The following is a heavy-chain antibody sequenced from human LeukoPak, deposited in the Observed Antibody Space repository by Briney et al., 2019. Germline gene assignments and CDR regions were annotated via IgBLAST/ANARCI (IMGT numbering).Heavy chain of an antibody. Sequence: GASVKVSCKASGGTFSSYAISWVRQAPGQGLEWMGRIIPILGIANYAQKFQGRVTITVDKSTSTAYMELSSLRSEDTAVYYCARGGTPNCSGGSCYDYWGQGTLVTVSS. D-gene: IGHD2-15*01. CDR1: GGTFSSYA. CDR3: ARGGTPNCSGGSCYDY. V-gene: IGHV1-69*04. J-gene: IGHJ4*02. CDR2: IIPILGIA.